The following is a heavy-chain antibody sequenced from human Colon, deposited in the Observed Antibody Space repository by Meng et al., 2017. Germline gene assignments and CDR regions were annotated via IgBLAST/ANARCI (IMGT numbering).Heavy chain of an antibody. D-gene: IGHD1-26*01. Sequence: QVQLQESGPGLVKPSQTLSLTCTVSGGSISSGDYYWSWIRQPPGKALEWIGYVYYSGSTRYNPSLESRVTISIDTSTNQFSLNLRSVTAADTAVYYCARHVYSWFDSWGQGTLVTVSS. V-gene: IGHV4-61*08. CDR2: VYYSGST. J-gene: IGHJ5*01. CDR1: GGSISSGDYY. CDR3: ARHVYSWFDS.